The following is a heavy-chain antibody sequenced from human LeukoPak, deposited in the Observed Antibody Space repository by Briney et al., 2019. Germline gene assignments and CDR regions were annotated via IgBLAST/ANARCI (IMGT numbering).Heavy chain of an antibody. CDR3: ARHFSAYTLRGQLAPGGFDY. CDR1: GGSIRSPGYY. J-gene: IGHJ4*02. CDR2: TYYSGSS. Sequence: PSETLSLTCTVSGGSIRSPGYYWGWTRQPPGKGLEWIGSTYYSGSSFYNPSLKSRVTISVDTSKNQFSLKLSSVTAADTAVYYCARHFSAYTLRGQLAPGGFDYWGQGTLVTVSS. D-gene: IGHD6-6*01. V-gene: IGHV4-39*01.